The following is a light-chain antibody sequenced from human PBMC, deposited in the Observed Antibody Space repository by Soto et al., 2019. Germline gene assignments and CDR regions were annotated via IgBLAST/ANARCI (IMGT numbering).Light chain of an antibody. CDR1: QTVGSN. V-gene: IGKV3-15*01. J-gene: IGKJ5*01. CDR2: GAS. Sequence: EIVLTQSPDTLSVSPGERATLSCRASQTVGSNLAWYRQKPGQAPRHLIYGASTRASDIPARFSGSGFVTEFALTISSLQSEDFAVYYCQQYNNWPITFGQGTRLEIK. CDR3: QQYNNWPIT.